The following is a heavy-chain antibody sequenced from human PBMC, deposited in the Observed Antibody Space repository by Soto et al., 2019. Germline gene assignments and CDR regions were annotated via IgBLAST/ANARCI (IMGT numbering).Heavy chain of an antibody. V-gene: IGHV3-23*01. CDR2: ISDSASST. CDR1: GFTFSSYV. CDR3: AKDICAYSSGSCYFDY. Sequence: GGSLRLSCAASGFTFSSYVMSWVRQAPGKGLEWVSTISDSASSTYYTDSVKGRFTNSRDNSKNTLYLQMNSLRAEDTAIYYCAKDICAYSSGSCYFDYWGQGTLVTVSS. J-gene: IGHJ4*02. D-gene: IGHD6-19*01.